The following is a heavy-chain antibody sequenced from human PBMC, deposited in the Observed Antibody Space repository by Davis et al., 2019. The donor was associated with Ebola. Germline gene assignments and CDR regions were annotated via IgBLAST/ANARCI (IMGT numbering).Heavy chain of an antibody. Sequence: HTGGSLRLSCAASGFLFSGYGMHWVRQAPGKGPVWVSHISRDGSTTTYADSVKGRFTISRDNAKNTLYLQMNGLRVEDKAMYYCARDLVVALAWGQGTLVTVSS. CDR2: ISRDGSTT. CDR3: ARDLVVALA. D-gene: IGHD2-2*01. CDR1: GFLFSGYG. J-gene: IGHJ5*02. V-gene: IGHV3-74*01.